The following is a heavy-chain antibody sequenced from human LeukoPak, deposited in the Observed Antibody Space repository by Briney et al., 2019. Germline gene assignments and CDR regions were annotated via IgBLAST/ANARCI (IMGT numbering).Heavy chain of an antibody. V-gene: IGHV4-34*01. CDR2: INHSGST. Sequence: SETLSLTCAVYGGSFSGYYWSWIRQPPGKGLEWIGEINHSGSTNYNPSLKSRVTISVDTSKNQFSLKLSPVTAADTAVYYCARGRHPDGMDVWGQGTTVTVSS. CDR1: GGSFSGYY. J-gene: IGHJ6*02. CDR3: ARGRHPDGMDV.